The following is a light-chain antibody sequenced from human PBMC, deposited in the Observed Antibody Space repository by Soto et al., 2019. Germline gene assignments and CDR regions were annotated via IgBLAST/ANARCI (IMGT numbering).Light chain of an antibody. CDR1: QSVSSSY. CDR3: PQYGSSPET. Sequence: EIVLTQSPGTLSLSPGERATLSCRASQSVSSSYLAWYQQKPGQAPRLLIYGASSRATGIPDRFSGSGSGTDFTLTISRLETEDFAVYYCPQYGSSPETFGQGNKVEIK. V-gene: IGKV3-20*01. J-gene: IGKJ1*01. CDR2: GAS.